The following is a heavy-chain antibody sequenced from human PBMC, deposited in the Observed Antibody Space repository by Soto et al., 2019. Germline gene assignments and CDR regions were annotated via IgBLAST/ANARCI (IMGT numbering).Heavy chain of an antibody. CDR3: ARVAPSGGSVPRFDR. V-gene: IGHV1-3*01. J-gene: IGHJ5*02. D-gene: IGHD3-10*01. CDR1: GYTFTAYN. CDR2: INAGNGNT. Sequence: QVQLVQSGAEVKEPGASVRVSCKAFGYTFTAYNIHWLRQAPGQGLEWMGWINAGNGNTRSSRKCQGRGDITRDKSATAAYLGVDSLRSEDTAIYYCARVAPSGGSVPRFDRCGQGSLLTVSS.